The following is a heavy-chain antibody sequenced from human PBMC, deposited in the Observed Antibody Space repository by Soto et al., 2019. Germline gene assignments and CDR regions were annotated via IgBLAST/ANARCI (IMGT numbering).Heavy chain of an antibody. CDR2: IIPIFGTA. CDR1: GGTFSSYA. CDR3: ARSYCSSTSCYRPGWFDP. D-gene: IGHD2-2*01. J-gene: IGHJ5*02. V-gene: IGHV1-69*01. Sequence: QVQLVQSGAEVKKPGSSVKVSCKASGGTFSSYAISWVRQAPGQGLEWMGGIIPIFGTANYAQKFQGRVTIIADESTSTAYMELSSLRSEDTAVYYCARSYCSSTSCYRPGWFDPWGQGTLVTVSS.